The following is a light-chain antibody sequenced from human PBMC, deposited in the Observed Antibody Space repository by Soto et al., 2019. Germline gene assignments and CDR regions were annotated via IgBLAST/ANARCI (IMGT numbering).Light chain of an antibody. J-gene: IGKJ1*01. CDR3: QQYNDWPLT. Sequence: MMMTQSPATLSVSPGERVTLSCRASQSVSSNLAWYQQKPGQAPSLLIYGAFTRATGIPARFSGTGSGTEFTLTISSLQSEDFALYYCQQYNDWPLTFGQGTKVDIK. V-gene: IGKV3-15*01. CDR2: GAF. CDR1: QSVSSN.